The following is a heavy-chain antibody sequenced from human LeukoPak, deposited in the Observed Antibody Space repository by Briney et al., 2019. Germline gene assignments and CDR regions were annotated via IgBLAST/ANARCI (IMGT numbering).Heavy chain of an antibody. Sequence: GGSLRLSCEAPGFTFSDYYMSWIRQAPGKGLEWISYISGSGSSIYYADSVKGRFTISRDNAKNSLYLQMSSLRAEDTAVYYCARDGIVVVVGAFDIWGQGTMVTVSS. CDR3: ARDGIVVVVGAFDI. J-gene: IGHJ3*02. CDR2: ISGSGSSI. V-gene: IGHV3-11*01. D-gene: IGHD2-15*01. CDR1: GFTFSDYY.